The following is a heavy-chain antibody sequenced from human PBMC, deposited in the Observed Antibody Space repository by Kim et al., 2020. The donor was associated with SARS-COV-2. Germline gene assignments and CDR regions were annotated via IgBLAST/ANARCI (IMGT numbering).Heavy chain of an antibody. CDR3: ARDIVVVPAAMGFDY. Sequence: QKSQGRVTMTREQSASNFYMELSSLRSEDTAVYYCARDIVVVPAAMGFDYWGQGTLVTVSS. D-gene: IGHD2-2*01. J-gene: IGHJ4*02. V-gene: IGHV1-46*01.